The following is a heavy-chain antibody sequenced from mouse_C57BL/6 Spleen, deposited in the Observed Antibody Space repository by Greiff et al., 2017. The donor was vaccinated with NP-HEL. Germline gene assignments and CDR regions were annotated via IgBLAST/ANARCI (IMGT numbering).Heavy chain of an antibody. CDR1: GYTFTSYW. CDR2: IHPNSGST. CDR3: APSKSWFGY. Sequence: VQLQQPGAELVKPGASVKLSCKASGYTFTSYWMHWVKQRPGQGLEWIGMIHPNSGSTNYNEKFKSKATLTVDKSSSTAYMQLSSLTSGDSAVYGCAPSKSWFGYWGQGAPVTVSA. V-gene: IGHV1-64*01. J-gene: IGHJ3*01. D-gene: IGHD1-3*01.